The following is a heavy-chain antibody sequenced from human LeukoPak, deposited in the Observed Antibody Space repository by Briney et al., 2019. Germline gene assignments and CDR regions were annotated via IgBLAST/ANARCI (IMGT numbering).Heavy chain of an antibody. J-gene: IGHJ4*02. CDR3: ARTGTYGDYAEY. V-gene: IGHV4-59*01. Sequence: SETLSFTCTVSGGSISSYYWSWIRQPPGKGLEWIGYIYYSGSTNYNPSLKSRVTISVDTSKNQFFLKLSSVTAADTAVYYCARTGTYGDYAEYWGQGTLVTVSS. D-gene: IGHD4-17*01. CDR1: GGSISSYY. CDR2: IYYSGST.